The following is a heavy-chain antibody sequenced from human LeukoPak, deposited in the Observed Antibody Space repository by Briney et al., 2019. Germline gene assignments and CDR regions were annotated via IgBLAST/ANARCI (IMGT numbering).Heavy chain of an antibody. V-gene: IGHV3-23*01. CDR3: AKDLYSSSWYFTGSGAFDI. D-gene: IGHD6-13*01. CDR2: INGSGGST. J-gene: IGHJ3*02. Sequence: AESLRLSCAASGFTFSSYAMSWVRQAPGKGLEWVSAINGSGGSTYYADSVKGRFTISRDNSKTTLYLQMNSLRAEDTAVYYCAKDLYSSSWYFTGSGAFDIWGQGTMVTVSS. CDR1: GFTFSSYA.